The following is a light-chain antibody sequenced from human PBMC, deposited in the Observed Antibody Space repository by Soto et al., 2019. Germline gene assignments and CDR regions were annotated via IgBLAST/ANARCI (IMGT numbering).Light chain of an antibody. V-gene: IGLV2-14*03. CDR1: SRDVGGYNY. Sequence: QSALTQPASVSGSPRQSITISCTGTSRDVGGYNYVSWYQQHPGKAPKLIIYDVSNRPSGVSTRFSVSQSGNTASLTISGLQAEDEADYYFSSYASSSSPYVFGAGTKLTVL. J-gene: IGLJ1*01. CDR2: DVS. CDR3: SSYASSSSPYV.